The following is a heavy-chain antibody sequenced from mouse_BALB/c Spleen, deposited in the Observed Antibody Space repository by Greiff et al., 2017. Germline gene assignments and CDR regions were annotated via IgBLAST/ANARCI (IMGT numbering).Heavy chain of an antibody. CDR2: IWGDGST. J-gene: IGHJ4*01. Sequence: VQVVESGPGLVAPSQSLSITCTVSGFSLTGYGVNWVRQPPGKGLEWLGMIWGDGSTDYNSALKSRLSISKDNSKSQVFLKMNSLQTDDTARYYCARDNGSSLYYAMDYWGQGTSVTVSS. CDR1: GFSLTGYG. CDR3: ARDNGSSLYYAMDY. D-gene: IGHD1-1*01. V-gene: IGHV2-6-7*01.